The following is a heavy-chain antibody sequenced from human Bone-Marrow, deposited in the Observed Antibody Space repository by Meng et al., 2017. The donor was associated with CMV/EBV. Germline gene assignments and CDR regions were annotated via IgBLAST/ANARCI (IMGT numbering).Heavy chain of an antibody. CDR1: GFTFSSYS. CDR3: AIKPVGVPAARFYYYYGMDV. CDR2: ISSSSSYI. V-gene: IGHV3-21*04. Sequence: GESLKISCAASGFTFSSYSMNWVRQAPGKGLEWVSSISSSSSYIYYANSVKGRFTISRDNSKNSLYLQMNSLRAEDTALYYCAIKPVGVPAARFYYYYGMDVWGQGTTVTVSS. J-gene: IGHJ6*02. D-gene: IGHD2-2*01.